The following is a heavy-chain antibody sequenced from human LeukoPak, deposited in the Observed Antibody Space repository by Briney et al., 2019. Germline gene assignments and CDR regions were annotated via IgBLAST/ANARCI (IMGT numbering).Heavy chain of an antibody. V-gene: IGHV5-51*01. CDR3: ARHPPKYVWGNYR. D-gene: IGHD3-16*02. J-gene: IGHJ4*02. Sequence: GESLKISCKAAGYSLTSYWIGWVRQMPGKGLEWMGIIFPLDSDTRYSPSFQGQVTISVDKSISTAYLQWSSLKASDTAMYYCARHPPKYVWGNYRWGRGTLVTVSS. CDR1: GYSLTSYW. CDR2: IFPLDSDT.